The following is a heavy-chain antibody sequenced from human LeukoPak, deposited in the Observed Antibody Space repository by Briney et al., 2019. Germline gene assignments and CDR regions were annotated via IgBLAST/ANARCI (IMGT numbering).Heavy chain of an antibody. CDR1: GGSISNGGYY. V-gene: IGHV4-31*03. J-gene: IGHJ5*02. CDR3: ARYRSYCSGGSCYHRGFDP. Sequence: SETLSLTCTVSGGSISNGGYYWSWIRQHPGKGLEWIGYIYYSGSTYYNPSLKSRVTISVDTSKNQFSLKLSSVTAADTAVYYCARYRSYCSGGSCYHRGFDPWGQGTLVTVSS. CDR2: IYYSGST. D-gene: IGHD2-15*01.